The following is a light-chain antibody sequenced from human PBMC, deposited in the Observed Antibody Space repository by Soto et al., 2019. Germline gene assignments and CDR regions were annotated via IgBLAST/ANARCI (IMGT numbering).Light chain of an antibody. V-gene: IGLV1-40*01. CDR3: QSYDSILSVV. CDR2: GNS. J-gene: IGLJ2*01. Sequence: QSVLTQPPSVSGAPGQRVTISCTGSSSNIGAGYDVHWYKQLPGTAPKLLIYGNSNRPSGVPDRFSGSKSGTSASLAITGLQAEDVADYYCQSYDSILSVVFGGGTNLTVL. CDR1: SSNIGAGYD.